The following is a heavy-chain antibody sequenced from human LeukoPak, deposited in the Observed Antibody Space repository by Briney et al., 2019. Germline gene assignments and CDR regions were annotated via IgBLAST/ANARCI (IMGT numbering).Heavy chain of an antibody. J-gene: IGHJ4*02. CDR1: GFTFSSYS. D-gene: IGHD3-22*01. CDR3: ARDPPALYYDSSGSSYYFDY. Sequence: KPGGSLRLSCAASGFTFSSYSMNWVRQAPGKGLEWVSSISSSSSYIYYADSVKGRFTISRDNAKNSLYLQMNSLRAEDTAVYYCARDPPALYYDSSGSSYYFDYWGQGTLVTVSS. CDR2: ISSSSSYI. V-gene: IGHV3-21*01.